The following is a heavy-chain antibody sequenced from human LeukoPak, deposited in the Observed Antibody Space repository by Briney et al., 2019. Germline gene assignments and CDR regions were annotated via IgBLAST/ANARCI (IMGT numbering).Heavy chain of an antibody. CDR3: ARGSTRKWELLDY. Sequence: GGSLRLSCADSGFTFSSYWMHWVRQAPGKGLVWVSRINSDGSSTTYADFVKGRFIISRDNAKNTLYLEMDSLRAEDTAVYYCARGSTRKWELLDYWGQGTLATVSS. V-gene: IGHV3-74*01. CDR1: GFTFSSYW. CDR2: INSDGSST. D-gene: IGHD1-26*01. J-gene: IGHJ4*02.